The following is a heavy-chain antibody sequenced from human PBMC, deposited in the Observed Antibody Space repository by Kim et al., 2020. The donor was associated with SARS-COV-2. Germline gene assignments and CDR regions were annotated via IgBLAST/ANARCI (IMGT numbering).Heavy chain of an antibody. CDR1: GSLSSGGFY. CDR2: IYHTGST. J-gene: IGHJ4*02. V-gene: IGHV4-61*08. Sequence: SETLSLTCAVSGSLSSGGFYWSWIRQPPGKGLEWIGYIYHTGSTNYNSSLKSRVTISLDTSKSQFSLKLNSVTSDDTAVYFCARGMSCSGTSCYTVTGTPPYDYWDQGTLVTVSS. CDR3: ARGMSCSGTSCYTVTGTPPYDY. D-gene: IGHD2-2*02.